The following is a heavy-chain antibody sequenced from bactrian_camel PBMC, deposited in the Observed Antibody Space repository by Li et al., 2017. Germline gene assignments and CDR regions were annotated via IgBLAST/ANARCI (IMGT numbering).Heavy chain of an antibody. D-gene: IGHD5*01. CDR2: IDRDGTR. CDR3: ATGCTQIRRGAIRPERYTN. CDR1: GYIYSFYC. J-gene: IGHJ4*01. V-gene: IGHV3S53*01. Sequence: HVQLVESGGGSVQAGGSLRLSCITSGYIYSFYCLGWFRQAPGKEREGVALIDRDGTRKCADDVKGRFTISKDDANNTLYLQMDSLKFEDTAMYYCATGCTQIRRGAIRPERYTNWGQGTQVTVS.